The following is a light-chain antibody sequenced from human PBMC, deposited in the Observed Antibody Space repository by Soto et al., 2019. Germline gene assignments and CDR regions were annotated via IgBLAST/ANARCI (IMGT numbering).Light chain of an antibody. Sequence: EIVLTQSPATLSLSPGERATLSCRASQSVSTYLAWYQQKPGQAPRLLIYDASNRATGIPARFTGSGSGTDFTLTISSLEPEDFAVYYCQQRRNWPRLAFGGGTKADIK. J-gene: IGKJ4*01. CDR1: QSVSTY. CDR2: DAS. V-gene: IGKV3-11*01. CDR3: QQRRNWPRLA.